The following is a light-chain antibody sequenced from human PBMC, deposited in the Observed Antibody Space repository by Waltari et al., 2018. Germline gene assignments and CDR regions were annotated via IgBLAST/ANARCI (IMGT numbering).Light chain of an antibody. CDR1: SSDVVAYNY. CDR2: DVN. J-gene: IGLJ3*02. Sequence: HSALAHPASVSGSPGQSITISCTRTSSDVVAYNYVSWYQQHPGKAPRLMIYDVNNRPSGVSYRVPGAKPGNTASLTIAVLQAEDEADYYCSSFARTNAWVFGGGTKLTGL. V-gene: IGLV2-14*03. CDR3: SSFARTNAWV.